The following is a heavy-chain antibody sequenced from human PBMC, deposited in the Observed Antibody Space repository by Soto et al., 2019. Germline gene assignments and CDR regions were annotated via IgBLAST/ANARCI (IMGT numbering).Heavy chain of an antibody. CDR1: GFSVSSNY. D-gene: IGHD5-18*01. CDR2: IYSGGNT. V-gene: IGHV3-53*01. CDR3: ARDSTWIPDYHHGVDV. Sequence: EVQLVESGGGLIQPGGSLRLSCAASGFSVSSNYMSWVRQAPGKGLEWVSVIYSGGNTHYADSVKGRFTISRDNSKNTLYLQMTSLRAEDTAVYYCARDSTWIPDYHHGVDVWGQGTTVTVSS. J-gene: IGHJ6*02.